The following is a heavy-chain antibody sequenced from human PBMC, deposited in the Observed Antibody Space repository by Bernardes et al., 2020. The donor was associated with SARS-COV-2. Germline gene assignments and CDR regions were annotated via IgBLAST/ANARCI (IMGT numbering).Heavy chain of an antibody. CDR2: IRGRGVRT. Sequence: GGFLRRPCGGSGLTFTRQAMSWVPQATREGREWVPPIRGRGVRTNYADSVKGRFTISRDISKNTLYLQMNSLRAEDTALYYCAKDKGGGSTEPSDYWGQGTLVTVSS. CDR1: GLTFTRQA. CDR3: AKDKGGGSTEPSDY. J-gene: IGHJ4*02. D-gene: IGHD2-15*01. V-gene: IGHV3-23*01.